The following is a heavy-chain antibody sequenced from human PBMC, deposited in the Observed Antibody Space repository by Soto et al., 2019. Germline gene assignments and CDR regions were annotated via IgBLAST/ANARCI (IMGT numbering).Heavy chain of an antibody. CDR1: GGSFSGYY. V-gene: IGHV4-34*01. D-gene: IGHD5-12*01. Sequence: PSETLSLTCAVYGGSFSGYYWSWIRQPPGKGLEWIGEINHSGSTNYNPSLKSRVTISVDTSKNQFSLKLSSVTAADTAVYYCARHKYRAWLQHWGQGTLVTVSS. CDR3: ARHKYRAWLQH. J-gene: IGHJ1*01. CDR2: INHSGST.